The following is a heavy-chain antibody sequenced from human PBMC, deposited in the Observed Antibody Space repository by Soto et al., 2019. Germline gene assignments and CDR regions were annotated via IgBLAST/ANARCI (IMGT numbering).Heavy chain of an antibody. CDR2: IWCDGSNK. CDR3: ARDHEDIVVVPAARSYYYYNDV. V-gene: IGHV3-33*01. J-gene: IGHJ6*03. CDR1: GFTFSSYG. D-gene: IGHD2-2*01. Sequence: GGSLRLSCAASGFTFSSYGMHWVRQAPGKGLEWVAVIWCDGSNKYYADSVKGRFTISRDNSKNTLYLQMNSLRAEDTAVYYCARDHEDIVVVPAARSYYYYNDVWGKGTTVTVSS.